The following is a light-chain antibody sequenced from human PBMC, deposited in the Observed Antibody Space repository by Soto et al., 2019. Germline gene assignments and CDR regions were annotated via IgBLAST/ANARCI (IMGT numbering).Light chain of an antibody. V-gene: IGLV2-23*02. J-gene: IGLJ1*01. CDR3: FSYAGAGTFV. CDR2: EVN. Sequence: QSVLTQPASVSGSSGQSITISCTGTSSDVGSYNLVSWFQQHPGKAPKLFIYEVNRRPSGVSDRLSGSKSANTASLTISGLQAEDEADYYCFSYAGAGTFVFGTGTKVTVL. CDR1: SSDVGSYNL.